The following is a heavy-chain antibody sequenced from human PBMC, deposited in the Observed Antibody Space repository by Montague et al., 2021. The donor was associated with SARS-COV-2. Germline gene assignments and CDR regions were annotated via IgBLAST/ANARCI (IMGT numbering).Heavy chain of an antibody. CDR1: GGSISSYY. CDR3: AGEGMVRGSYYYYGMDV. CDR2: IYYSGST. Sequence: SETLSLTCTVSGGSISSYYWSWIRQPPGKGLEWLGYIYYSGSTNYNPSLKSRVTISVDTTKNQFSLKLSSVTTADTAVYYFAGEGMVRGSYYYYGMDVWGQGTTVTVSS. D-gene: IGHD3-10*01. V-gene: IGHV4-59*01. J-gene: IGHJ6*02.